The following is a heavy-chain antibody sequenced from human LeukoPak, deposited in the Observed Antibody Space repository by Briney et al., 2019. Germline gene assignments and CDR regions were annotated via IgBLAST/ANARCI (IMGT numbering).Heavy chain of an antibody. CDR2: INEEGSEK. Sequence: PGGSLRLSCAVSGFTFSNYWMSWVRQAPGKGLEWVANINEEGSEKYYADSVKGRFTISRDNAKNSLFLQMNSLRAEDTAVYYCVRPELPGWSVLFDFWGQGTLVTVSS. V-gene: IGHV3-7*01. D-gene: IGHD2-15*01. J-gene: IGHJ4*02. CDR3: VRPELPGWSVLFDF. CDR1: GFTFSNYW.